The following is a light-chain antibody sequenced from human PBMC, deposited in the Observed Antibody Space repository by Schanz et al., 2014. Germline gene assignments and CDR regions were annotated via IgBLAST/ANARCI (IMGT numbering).Light chain of an antibody. CDR1: TGPVTSGHY. Sequence: QAVVTQEASLTVSPGGTVTLTCASSTGPVTSGHYANWFQQKPGQAPRALIYSTTNKRTWTPARFSGSLLGGKAALTLSGAQPEDEAEYYCLLSYTGAHVFGAGTKLTVL. V-gene: IGLV7-43*01. CDR3: LLSYTGAHV. CDR2: STT. J-gene: IGLJ1*01.